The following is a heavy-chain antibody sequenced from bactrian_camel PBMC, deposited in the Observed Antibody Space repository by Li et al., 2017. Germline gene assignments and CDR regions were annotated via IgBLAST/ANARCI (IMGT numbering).Heavy chain of an antibody. J-gene: IGHJ6*01. D-gene: IGHD6*01. CDR2: ILRDGRKT. CDR3: AAEYGGMWHFAY. CDR1: LGDYR. V-gene: IGHV3S6*01. Sequence: HVQLVESGGGLVQPGGSLTVSCVGTLGDYRMYWVRQAPGKGLEWVSSILRDGRKTYYADSVKGRFTISRDNAKNTVSLQMNSLKPEDTAVYYCAAEYGGMWHFAYWGQGTQVTVS.